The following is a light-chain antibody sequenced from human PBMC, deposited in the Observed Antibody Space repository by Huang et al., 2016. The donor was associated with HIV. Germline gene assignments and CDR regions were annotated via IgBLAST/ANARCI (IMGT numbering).Light chain of an antibody. CDR3: QQYHAWPPVT. CDR1: QNIIYN. CDR2: GTS. Sequence: EIMMTQSPDTLSVSPGERATLSCRASQNIIYNLAWYQQRPGQAPRLLLYGTSTRASGISGRFSGSGSGTEFTLTISSLQSDDLGVYYCQQYHAWPPVTFGQGTKVEI. V-gene: IGKV3-15*01. J-gene: IGKJ1*01.